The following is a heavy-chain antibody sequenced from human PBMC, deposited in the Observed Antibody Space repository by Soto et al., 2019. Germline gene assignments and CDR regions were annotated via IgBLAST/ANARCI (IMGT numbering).Heavy chain of an antibody. CDR3: TRGYYDSSGYYSFDY. Sequence: GGPLRLSCTASGFTFGDYAMSWFRQAPGKGLEWVGFIRSKAYGGTTEYAASVKGRFTISRDDSKSIAYLQMNSLKTEDTAVYYCTRGYYDSSGYYSFDYWGQGTLVTVSS. V-gene: IGHV3-49*03. D-gene: IGHD3-22*01. J-gene: IGHJ4*02. CDR2: IRSKAYGGTT. CDR1: GFTFGDYA.